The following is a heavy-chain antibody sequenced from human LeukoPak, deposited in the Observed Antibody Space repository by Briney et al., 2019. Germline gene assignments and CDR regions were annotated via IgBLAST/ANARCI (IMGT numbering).Heavy chain of an antibody. Sequence: PSETLSLTCVVSGYSISNDYYWGWIRQPPGKGLEWIGSVYHTGSPYYNPSLKSRVTISVDTSKNQLSLKLRSVTAADTAVYYCARGGIVVALYFDFWGKGTLFTVSS. J-gene: IGHJ4*02. V-gene: IGHV4-38-2*01. CDR2: VYHTGSP. CDR3: ARGGIVVALYFDF. CDR1: GYSISNDYY. D-gene: IGHD2-15*01.